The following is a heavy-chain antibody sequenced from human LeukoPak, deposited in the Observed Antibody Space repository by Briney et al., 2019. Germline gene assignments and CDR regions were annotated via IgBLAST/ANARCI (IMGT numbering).Heavy chain of an antibody. CDR2: IYYSGST. Sequence: SETLSLTCTVSGGSLSSYYWSWIRQPPGEGLEWIGYIYYSGSTNYNPSLKSRATISVDTSKNQFSLKLSFVTATDTAVYYCARDHPDAFDIWGQGTMVTVSS. V-gene: IGHV4-59*01. J-gene: IGHJ3*02. CDR3: ARDHPDAFDI. CDR1: GGSLSSYY.